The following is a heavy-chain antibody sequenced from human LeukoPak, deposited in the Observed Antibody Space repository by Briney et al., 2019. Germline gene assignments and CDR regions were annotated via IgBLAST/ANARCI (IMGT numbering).Heavy chain of an antibody. CDR3: ARQNYDYVWGSYRYTDY. CDR1: GGSMRSRRDY. D-gene: IGHD3-16*02. CDR2: IYYSGST. J-gene: IGHJ4*02. V-gene: IGHV4-39*01. Sequence: SETLSLTCTLSGGSMRSRRDYWGWIRQPPGKGLEWIGSIYYSGSTYYNPSLKSRVTISVDTSKNQFPLKLSSVTAADTAVYYCARQNYDYVWGSYRYTDYWGQGTLVTVSS.